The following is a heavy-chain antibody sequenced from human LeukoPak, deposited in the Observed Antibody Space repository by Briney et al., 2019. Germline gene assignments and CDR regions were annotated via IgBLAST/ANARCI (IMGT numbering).Heavy chain of an antibody. Sequence: EGSLRLSCAASGFTFSAYNMNWVRRAPGKGLEWVASIDTSSSYIFYADSVRGRFTISRDNAKNSLTLQMNSLRVEDAAVYYCARSQRASAWYIDEYWGQGTVVTVSS. CDR2: IDTSSSYI. D-gene: IGHD6-19*01. J-gene: IGHJ4*02. CDR3: ARSQRASAWYIDEY. CDR1: GFTFSAYN. V-gene: IGHV3-21*01.